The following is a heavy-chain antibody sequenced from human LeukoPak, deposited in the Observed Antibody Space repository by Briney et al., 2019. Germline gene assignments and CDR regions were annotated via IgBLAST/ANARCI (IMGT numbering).Heavy chain of an antibody. J-gene: IGHJ5*02. D-gene: IGHD2-21*01. V-gene: IGHV4-59*08. Sequence: SETPSLTCTVSGGSISSYYWSWIRQPPGKGLEWIGYIYYSGSTNYNPSLKSRVTISVDTSENQFSLKLNSVTAADSAVYYCARYIAAFNWFDPWGQGTLVTVSS. CDR3: ARYIAAFNWFDP. CDR2: IYYSGST. CDR1: GGSISSYY.